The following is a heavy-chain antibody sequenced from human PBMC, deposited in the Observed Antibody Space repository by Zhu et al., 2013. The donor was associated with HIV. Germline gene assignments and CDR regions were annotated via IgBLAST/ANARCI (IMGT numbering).Heavy chain of an antibody. Sequence: QVQLVQSGAEVKKPGSSVKVSCKASGGTFSSYTISWVRQAPGQGLEWMGRIIPILGIANYAQKFQGRVTITADKSTSTAYMELSSLRSEDTAVYYCARTYYYDSSGYYYNAFDIWGQGTMVTVSS. CDR1: GGTFSSYT. CDR3: ARTYYYDSSGYYYNAFDI. D-gene: IGHD3-22*01. J-gene: IGHJ3*02. V-gene: IGHV1-69*02. CDR2: IIPILGIA.